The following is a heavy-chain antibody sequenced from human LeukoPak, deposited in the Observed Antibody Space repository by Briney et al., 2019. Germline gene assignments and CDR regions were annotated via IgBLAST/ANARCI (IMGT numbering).Heavy chain of an antibody. D-gene: IGHD2-21*02. CDR3: ARVGGNCGGDCYLYGMDV. V-gene: IGHV1-69*04. CDR1: GGTFSSYA. CDR2: IIPILGIA. Sequence: GASVKVSCKASGGTFSSYAISWVRQAPGQGLEWMGRIIPILGIANYAQKFQGRVTITADKSTSTAYMELSSLRSEDTAVYYCARVGGNCGGDCYLYGMDVWGQGTTVTVSS. J-gene: IGHJ6*02.